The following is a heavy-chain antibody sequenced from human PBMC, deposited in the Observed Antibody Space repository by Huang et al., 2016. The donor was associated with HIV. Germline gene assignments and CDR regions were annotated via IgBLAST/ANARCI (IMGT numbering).Heavy chain of an antibody. V-gene: IGHV4-34*01. D-gene: IGHD1-26*01. CDR2: INHSGST. Sequence: QVQLQQWGAGLLKPSETLSLTCAVSGGSFSGYYWSLIRQPPGKGLEWIGQINHSGSTDYNPSLKSRVTMSVDTSKNQFSLTLNSVSASDTAVYFCARPKLGAHDSFDVWGQGTTVTVSS. CDR1: GGSFSGYY. CDR3: ARPKLGAHDSFDV. J-gene: IGHJ3*01.